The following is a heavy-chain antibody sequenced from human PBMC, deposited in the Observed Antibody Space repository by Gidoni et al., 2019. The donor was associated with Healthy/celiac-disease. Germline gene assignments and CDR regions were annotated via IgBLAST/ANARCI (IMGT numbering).Heavy chain of an antibody. D-gene: IGHD3-3*01. CDR3: TREGEATTEWLLVDY. J-gene: IGHJ4*02. V-gene: IGHV3-49*04. Sequence: EVRLVVYGGGVVQPWQSLRLSCTVPGLACGVSAVSGVRQAPWRGLEWVGFIRSKAYGVTTEYAASVKGRFTISRDDSKSIAYLQMNSLKTEDTAVYYCTREGEATTEWLLVDYWGQGTLVTVSS. CDR2: IRSKAYGVTT. CDR1: GLACGVSA.